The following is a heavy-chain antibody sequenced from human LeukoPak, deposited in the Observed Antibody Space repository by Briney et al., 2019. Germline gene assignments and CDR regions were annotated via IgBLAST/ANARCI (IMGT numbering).Heavy chain of an antibody. J-gene: IGHJ6*02. CDR2: INPSGGST. D-gene: IGHD6-19*01. Sequence: ASVKVSCKASGYTFTSYYMHWVRQAPGQGHEWMGVINPSGGSTSYAQKFQGRVTMTRDTSTSTVYMELSSLRSEDTAVYYCARVKQGGSGWYDYYYYGMDVWGQGTTVTVSS. V-gene: IGHV1-46*01. CDR3: ARVKQGGSGWYDYYYYGMDV. CDR1: GYTFTSYY.